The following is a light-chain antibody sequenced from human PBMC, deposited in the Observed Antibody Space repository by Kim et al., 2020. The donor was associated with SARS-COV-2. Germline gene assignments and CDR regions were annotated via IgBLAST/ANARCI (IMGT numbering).Light chain of an antibody. CDR1: SLRSYY. CDR3: NSRDSSGNRLVI. J-gene: IGLJ2*01. Sequence: GQTVRITCQGGSLRSYYATWYQQKPGQAPVLVIYGKNNRPSGIPDRFSVSSSGNAASLTITGAQAEDEADYYCNSRDSSGNRLVIFGGGTQLTVL. V-gene: IGLV3-19*01. CDR2: GKN.